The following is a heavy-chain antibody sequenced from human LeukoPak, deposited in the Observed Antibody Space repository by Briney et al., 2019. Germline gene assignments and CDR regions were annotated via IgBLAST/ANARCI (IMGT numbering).Heavy chain of an antibody. CDR2: IYYSGTT. CDR3: ARRRLNYYDSDAFDI. Sequence: PSETLSLTCTVSGDSISSYYWSWIRQPPGKTLEWIGYIYYSGTTNYNPSLKSRVTMSVDTSKNQFSLNPSSVTAADTAVYYCARRRLNYYDSDAFDIWGQGTMVTVSS. V-gene: IGHV4-59*08. J-gene: IGHJ3*02. CDR1: GDSISSYY. D-gene: IGHD3-22*01.